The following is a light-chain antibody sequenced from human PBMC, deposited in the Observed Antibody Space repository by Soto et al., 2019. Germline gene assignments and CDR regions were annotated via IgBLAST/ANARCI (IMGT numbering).Light chain of an antibody. J-gene: IGKJ5*01. Sequence: EIVLTQSPGTLSLSPGERATLSCRASQSVSSSYLAWYQQKPGQAPSLLIYGASRRATGIPDRFSGSGSGTDFTLTISSLEPEDFAVYYCQQRSSAITFGQGTRLETK. CDR3: QQRSSAIT. CDR1: QSVSSSY. V-gene: IGKV3D-20*02. CDR2: GAS.